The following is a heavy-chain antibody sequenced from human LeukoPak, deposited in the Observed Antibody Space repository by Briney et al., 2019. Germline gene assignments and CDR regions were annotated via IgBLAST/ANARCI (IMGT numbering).Heavy chain of an antibody. CDR3: ARGDVYFDY. J-gene: IGHJ4*02. CDR1: GYTFTNYD. V-gene: IGHV1-18*01. CDR2: ISAYNRNT. D-gene: IGHD5-24*01. Sequence: ASVKVSCKSSGYTFTNYDINWVRQAPGQGLEWMGWISAYNRNTNYAQKFQGRVTMTTDTSTSTAFMELMSLTSDDTAGYHCARGDVYFDYWGQGTLVTVSS.